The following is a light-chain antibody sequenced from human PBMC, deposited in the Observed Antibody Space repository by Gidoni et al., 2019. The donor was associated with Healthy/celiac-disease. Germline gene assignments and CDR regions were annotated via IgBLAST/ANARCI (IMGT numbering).Light chain of an antibody. J-gene: IGLJ3*02. CDR1: SSDVGSYNL. CDR3: CSYAGSSTWV. V-gene: IGLV2-23*02. Sequence: QSALTQPASVSGSPGQSITISCTGTSSDVGSYNLVSWYQQHPATAPKLMIYEVSKRPSGVSNRFSGSKSGNTASLTISGLQAEDEADYYCCSYAGSSTWVFGGGTKLTAL. CDR2: EVS.